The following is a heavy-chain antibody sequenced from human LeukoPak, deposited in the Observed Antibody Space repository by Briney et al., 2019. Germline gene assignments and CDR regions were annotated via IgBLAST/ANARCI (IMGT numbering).Heavy chain of an antibody. D-gene: IGHD3-10*01. CDR2: IYYSGST. J-gene: IGHJ4*02. CDR1: GGSISSGGYY. Sequence: SETLSLTCTVSGGSISSGGYYWSWIRQHPGKGLEWIGYIYYSGSTYYNPSLKSRVTISVDTSKNQFSLKLSSVTAADTAVYYCARDGYYGSGSGSGYFDYWGQGTLVTVSS. CDR3: ARDGYYGSGSGSGYFDY. V-gene: IGHV4-31*03.